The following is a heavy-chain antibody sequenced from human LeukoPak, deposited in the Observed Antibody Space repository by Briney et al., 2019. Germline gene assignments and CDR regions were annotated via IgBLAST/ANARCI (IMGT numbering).Heavy chain of an antibody. Sequence: ASVKVSCKASGYTFTSYGISWVRQAPGQGLEWMGWISAYNGNTNYAQKLQGRVTMTTDTSTSTAYMELSSLRSEDTAVYYCASGEVLEWLLPNWFDPWGQGTLVTVSS. V-gene: IGHV1-18*01. CDR1: GYTFTSYG. CDR2: ISAYNGNT. D-gene: IGHD3-3*01. CDR3: ASGEVLEWLLPNWFDP. J-gene: IGHJ5*02.